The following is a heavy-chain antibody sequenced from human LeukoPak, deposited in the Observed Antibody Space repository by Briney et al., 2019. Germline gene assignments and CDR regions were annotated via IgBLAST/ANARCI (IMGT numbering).Heavy chain of an antibody. CDR1: GRSISSYY. V-gene: IGHV4-59*01. D-gene: IGHD3-3*01. J-gene: IGHJ4*02. CDR2: IYYNGCT. CDR3: ARHDFWSGYLQPFDY. Sequence: SETLSLTCTVSGRSISSYYWSWIRQPPGKGLEWSGYIYYNGCTNYNPSLKSRVTILIDTSKNQFSLKLSSVTAADTAVYYCARHDFWSGYLQPFDYWGQGTLVTVSS.